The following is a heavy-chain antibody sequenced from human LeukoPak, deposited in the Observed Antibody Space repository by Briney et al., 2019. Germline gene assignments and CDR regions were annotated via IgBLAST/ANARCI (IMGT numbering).Heavy chain of an antibody. CDR1: GFTFSSYA. V-gene: IGHV3-23*01. CDR2: ISGGGGNT. J-gene: IGHJ2*01. CDR3: ARRLQLSWFFDL. D-gene: IGHD5-24*01. Sequence: GGSLRLSCAASGFTFSSYAMSWVRQAPGKGLEWVSAISGGGGNTYYADSVKGRFTISRDNSKNTLYLQMNSLRVEDTAVYHCARRLQLSWFFDLWGRGTLVTVSS.